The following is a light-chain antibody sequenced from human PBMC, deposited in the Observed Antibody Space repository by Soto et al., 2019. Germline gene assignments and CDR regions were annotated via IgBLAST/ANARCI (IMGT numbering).Light chain of an antibody. Sequence: ALTQPPSASGSPGQSVTISCTGTSSDVGGYKYVSWYQQHPGKAPKLMIFEVNKRPSGVPDRFSGSKSGNTASLTVSGLQAEDEADYYCSSYAGINNLGVFGTGTKLTVL. J-gene: IGLJ1*01. V-gene: IGLV2-8*01. CDR3: SSYAGINNLGV. CDR2: EVN. CDR1: SSDVGGYKY.